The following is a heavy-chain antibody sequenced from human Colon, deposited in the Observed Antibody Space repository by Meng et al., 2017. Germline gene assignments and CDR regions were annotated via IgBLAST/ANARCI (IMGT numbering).Heavy chain of an antibody. J-gene: IGHJ4*02. CDR1: GFTFTTAW. CDR3: GTDIYD. V-gene: IGHV3-15*01. CDR2: IKSNNDGGTT. Sequence: EVQLEGSGGGLVQPGGSLSLSGAASGFTFTTAWMTWVRRTPGRGLEWVGRIKSNNDGGTTDYAAPVKGRFTISRDDSKSTLYLQMNSLKIEDTAMYYCGTDIYDWGQGTLVTVSS. D-gene: IGHD2/OR15-2a*01.